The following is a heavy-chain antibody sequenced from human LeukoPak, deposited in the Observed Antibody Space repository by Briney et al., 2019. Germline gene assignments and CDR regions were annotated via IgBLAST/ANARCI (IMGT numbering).Heavy chain of an antibody. D-gene: IGHD3-22*01. V-gene: IGHV4-61*01. J-gene: IGHJ5*02. CDR2: IYYSGST. Sequence: PSETLSLTCTVSGGSISSSSYYWSWIRQPPGKGLEWIGYIYYSGSTNYNPSLKSRVTISVDTSKNQFSLKLSSVTAADTAVYYCARDKYYYDSSGYYSRWFDPWGQGTLVTVSS. CDR1: GGSISSSSYY. CDR3: ARDKYYYDSSGYYSRWFDP.